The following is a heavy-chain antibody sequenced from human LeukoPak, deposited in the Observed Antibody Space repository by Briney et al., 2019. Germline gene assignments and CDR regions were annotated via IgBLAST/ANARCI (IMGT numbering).Heavy chain of an antibody. Sequence: SETLSLTCTVSGGSISSRSHYWVWIRQPPGKGLEWLGSIYYSGSTSYNPSLKSRVTISLDTSKNQFSLKVNSVTAADTAVYYCARHVVDLEAFDIWGQGTVVTVSS. CDR1: GGSISSRSHY. CDR2: IYYSGST. J-gene: IGHJ3*02. D-gene: IGHD3-3*01. V-gene: IGHV4-39*01. CDR3: ARHVVDLEAFDI.